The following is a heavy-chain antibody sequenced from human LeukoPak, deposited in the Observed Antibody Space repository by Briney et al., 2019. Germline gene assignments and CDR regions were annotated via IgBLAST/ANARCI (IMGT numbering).Heavy chain of an antibody. CDR2: IYYSGST. J-gene: IGHJ5*02. CDR1: GGSISSYY. CDR3: ARELSYSSGWYRWFDP. V-gene: IGHV4-59*01. Sequence: SGTLSLTCTVSGGSISSYYWSWIRQPPGKGLEWIGYIYYSGSTNYNPSLKSRVTISVDTSKNQFSLKLSSVTAADTAVYYCARELSYSSGWYRWFDPWGQGTLVTVSS. D-gene: IGHD6-19*01.